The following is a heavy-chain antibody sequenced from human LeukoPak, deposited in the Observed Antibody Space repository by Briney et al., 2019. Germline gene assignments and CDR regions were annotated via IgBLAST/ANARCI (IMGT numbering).Heavy chain of an antibody. CDR2: INPNSGGT. CDR1: GYTFTGYY. CDR3: ARDSSHYDILTGYWNWFDP. D-gene: IGHD3-9*01. V-gene: IGHV1-2*02. Sequence: ASVKVSCKASGYTFTGYYMHWVRQAPGQGLEWMGWINPNSGGTNYAQKFQGRVTMTRDTSISTAYMELSRLRSDDTAVYYCARDSSHYDILTGYWNWFDPWGQGTLVTVSS. J-gene: IGHJ5*02.